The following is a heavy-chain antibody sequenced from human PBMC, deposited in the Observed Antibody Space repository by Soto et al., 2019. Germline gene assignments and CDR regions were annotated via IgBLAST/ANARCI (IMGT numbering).Heavy chain of an antibody. CDR2: ISAHNGNT. CDR1: GYIFTTYG. Sequence: QVHLVQSGAEVKKPGASVKVSCKGSGYIFTTYGINWVRQAPGQGLEWMGWISAHNGNTNYAQKLQGRVTVTRDTFRSTGYMELRNLCSDGTAVDYCARGRYGDYWGQGALVTVSS. D-gene: IGHD1-1*01. J-gene: IGHJ4*02. CDR3: ARGRYGDY. V-gene: IGHV1-18*01.